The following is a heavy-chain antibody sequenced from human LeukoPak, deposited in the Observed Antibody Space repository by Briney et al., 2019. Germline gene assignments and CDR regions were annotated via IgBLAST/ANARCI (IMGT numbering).Heavy chain of an antibody. Sequence: GASVRVSCKASGYTFTSYAMNWGRQAPGQGLEWMGWINTNTGNPTYAQGFTGRFVFSLDTSGSTAYLQISSLKASATAMYYCARLLRNFDRFPSGYFDSCGQGSLVTVSS. V-gene: IGHV7-4-1*02. J-gene: IGHJ4*02. CDR1: GYTFTSYA. CDR2: INTNTGNP. CDR3: ARLLRNFDRFPSGYFDS. D-gene: IGHD3-9*01.